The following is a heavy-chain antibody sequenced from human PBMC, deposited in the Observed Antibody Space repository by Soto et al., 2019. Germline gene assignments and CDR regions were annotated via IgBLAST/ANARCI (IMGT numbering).Heavy chain of an antibody. J-gene: IGHJ4*02. CDR3: SRARGYSGYDLL. CDR2: INDSGRT. D-gene: IGHD5-12*01. Sequence: SETLSLTCSVSGGSVTSDSYYWNWIRQPPGKGLEWIGYINDSGRTNYNTSLRTRVNILVDKSKNQFSLKLNSVTATDTAVYCCSRARGYSGYDLLWGQGTLVTVSS. V-gene: IGHV4-61*01. CDR1: GGSVTSDSYY.